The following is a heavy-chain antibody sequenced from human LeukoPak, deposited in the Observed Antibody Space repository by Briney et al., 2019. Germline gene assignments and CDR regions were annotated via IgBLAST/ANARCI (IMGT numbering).Heavy chain of an antibody. J-gene: IGHJ6*02. CDR2: MNPNSGNT. D-gene: IGHD3-10*01. V-gene: IGHV1-8*01. CDR3: ASGGGSGTWGAYYYAMDV. Sequence: ASVKVSCKASGDTFSRYDINWVRQATGQGLEWMGWMNPNSGNTGYAQKFQGRVTMTRNTSISTAYMELSGLRSEDTAVYYCASGGGSGTWGAYYYAMDVWGQGTTVTVSS. CDR1: GDTFSRYD.